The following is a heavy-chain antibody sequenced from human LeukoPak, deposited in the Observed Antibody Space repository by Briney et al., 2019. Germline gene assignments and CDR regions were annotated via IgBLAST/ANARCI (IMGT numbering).Heavy chain of an antibody. CDR3: ARHRAYSSSSPFDY. CDR2: VNLQGST. CDR1: GGSITSTNY. J-gene: IGHJ4*02. D-gene: IGHD6-6*01. V-gene: IGHV4-4*02. Sequence: SETLSLTCGVSGGSITSTNYWTWVRQPPGKGLEWIGEVNLQGSTNYNPSLMGRVAISVDMSENHISLQLTSVTAADTAVYYCARHRAYSSSSPFDYWGQGTLVTVSS.